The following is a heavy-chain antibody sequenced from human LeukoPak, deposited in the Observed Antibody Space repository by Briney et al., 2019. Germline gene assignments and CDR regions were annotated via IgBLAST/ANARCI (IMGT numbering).Heavy chain of an antibody. V-gene: IGHV1-24*01. Sequence: GASVKVSCKASGYTFTGYYMHWVRQAPGKGLEWMGSFDLEDGETIYAQKFQGRVTMTEDTSTDTAYMELRSLRSEDTAVYYCATDRVGGINAFDIWGQGTMVTVSS. CDR2: FDLEDGET. J-gene: IGHJ3*02. D-gene: IGHD3-10*01. CDR3: ATDRVGGINAFDI. CDR1: GYTFTGYY.